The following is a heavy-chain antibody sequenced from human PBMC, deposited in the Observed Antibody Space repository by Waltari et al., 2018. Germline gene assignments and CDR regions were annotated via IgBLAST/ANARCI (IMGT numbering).Heavy chain of an antibody. CDR1: GGSISSYY. J-gene: IGHJ4*02. Sequence: QVQLQESGPGLVKPSETLSLTCTVSGGSISSYYWSWIRQPPGKGLEWIGYIYYSGSTKYNPTRKSRVTISVDTSKKQFSLKLSSVTAADTAVYYCARSGPGVVIPFDYWGQGTLVTVSS. D-gene: IGHD3-3*01. CDR2: IYYSGST. CDR3: ARSGPGVVIPFDY. V-gene: IGHV4-59*01.